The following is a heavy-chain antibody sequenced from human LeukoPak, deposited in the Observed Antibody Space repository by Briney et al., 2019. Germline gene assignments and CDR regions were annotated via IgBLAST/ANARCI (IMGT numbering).Heavy chain of an antibody. J-gene: IGHJ6*02. V-gene: IGHV4-59*12. Sequence: SETLSLTCTVSGGSISSYYWSWIRQPPGKGLEWIGYIYYSGSTNYNPSLKSRVTISVDTSKNQFSLKLSSVTAADTAVYYCASRAVADPGYYYGMDVWGQGTTVTVSS. CDR2: IYYSGST. D-gene: IGHD6-19*01. CDR3: ASRAVADPGYYYGMDV. CDR1: GGSISSYY.